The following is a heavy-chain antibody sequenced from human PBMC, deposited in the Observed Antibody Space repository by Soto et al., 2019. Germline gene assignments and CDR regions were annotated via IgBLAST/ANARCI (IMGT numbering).Heavy chain of an antibody. CDR2: IYHTGNN. V-gene: IGHV4-30-2*01. D-gene: IGHD3-3*01. CDR3: AGSQYYDFWSAYYSLFDH. CDR1: GGSISSGGYS. J-gene: IGHJ5*02. Sequence: QVQLQESDSTLVEPSQTLSLTCTVSGGSISSGGYSWGWIRQPPGQGLEWIGYIYHTGNNYYNPSLKSRVTISLARSKNQFSLQLASVTAADTAVYYCAGSQYYDFWSAYYSLFDHWGQGALVTVSS.